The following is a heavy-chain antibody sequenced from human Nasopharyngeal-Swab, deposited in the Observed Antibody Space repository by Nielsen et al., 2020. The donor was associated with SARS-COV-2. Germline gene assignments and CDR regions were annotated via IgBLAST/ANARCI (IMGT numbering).Heavy chain of an antibody. V-gene: IGHV3-30-3*01. CDR2: ISYDGSNK. CDR3: ASTYGSGSLDAFDI. D-gene: IGHD3-10*01. J-gene: IGHJ3*02. Sequence: GRAAGMGLEWVAGISYDGSNKYYADSVKGRFTISRDNSKNTLYLQMNSLRAEDTAVYYCASTYGSGSLDAFDIWGQGTMVTVSS.